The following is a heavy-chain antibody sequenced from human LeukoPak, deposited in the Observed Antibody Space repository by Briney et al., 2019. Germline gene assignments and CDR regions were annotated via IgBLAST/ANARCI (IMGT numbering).Heavy chain of an antibody. CDR2: ISYDGSNK. V-gene: IGHV3-30*04. J-gene: IGHJ4*02. D-gene: IGHD3-22*01. CDR3: ARDRESSGCFDY. Sequence: GRSLRLSCAASGFTFSSYAMHWVRQAPGKGLEWVAVISYDGSNKYYADSVKGRFTISRDNSKNTLYLQMNSLRAEDTAVYYCARDRESSGCFDYWGQGTLVTVSS. CDR1: GFTFSSYA.